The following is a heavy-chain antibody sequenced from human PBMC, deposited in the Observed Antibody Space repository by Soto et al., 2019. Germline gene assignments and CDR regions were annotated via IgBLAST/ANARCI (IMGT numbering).Heavy chain of an antibody. D-gene: IGHD2-2*01. Sequence: QVQLVESGGGVVQPGRSLRLSCETSGFTFSSYGMHWVRQAPGKGLEWVAVIWYDGSKKYYADSVKGRFTISRDNSKDTLYLQMDSLRAEDTAVYYCASRSPALDYWGQGTLVTVSS. CDR3: ASRSPALDY. V-gene: IGHV3-33*01. CDR2: IWYDGSKK. CDR1: GFTFSSYG. J-gene: IGHJ4*02.